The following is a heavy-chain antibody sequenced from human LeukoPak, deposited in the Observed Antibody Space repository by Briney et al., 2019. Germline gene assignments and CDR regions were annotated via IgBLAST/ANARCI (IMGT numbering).Heavy chain of an antibody. D-gene: IGHD3-3*01. V-gene: IGHV1-8*01. CDR1: GYTFTSYD. CDR3: ARDRPHDFWSGYYYYYGMDV. J-gene: IGHJ6*02. Sequence: ASVKVSCKASGYTFTSYDINWVRQATGQGLEWMGWMNPNSGNTGYAQKFQGRVTMTRNTSISTAYMELSSLRSDDTAVYYCARDRPHDFWSGYYYYYGMDVWGQGTTVTVSS. CDR2: MNPNSGNT.